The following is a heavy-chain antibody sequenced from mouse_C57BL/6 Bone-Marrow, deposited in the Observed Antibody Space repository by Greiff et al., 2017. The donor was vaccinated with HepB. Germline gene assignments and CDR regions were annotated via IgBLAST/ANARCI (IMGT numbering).Heavy chain of an antibody. CDR1: GFTFSSYA. V-gene: IGHV5-4*03. D-gene: IGHD1-1*01. CDR2: ISDGGSYT. Sequence: EVKVVESGGGLVKPGGSLKLSCAASGFTFSSYAMSWVRQTPEKRLEWVATISDGGSYTYYPDNVKGRFTISRDNAKNNLYLQMSHLKSEDTAMYYCAYYYGSSNGAMDYWGQGTSVTVSS. J-gene: IGHJ4*01. CDR3: AYYYGSSNGAMDY.